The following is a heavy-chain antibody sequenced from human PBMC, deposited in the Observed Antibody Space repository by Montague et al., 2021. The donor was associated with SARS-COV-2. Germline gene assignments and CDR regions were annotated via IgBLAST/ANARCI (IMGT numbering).Heavy chain of an antibody. CDR3: ARNRDYANLTASCSWLDY. J-gene: IGHJ4*02. Sequence: PALVKPTQTLTLTCAFSGFSLSTSGMCVSWIRQPPGKALEWLALIDWDDDKYYSTSLKTRLTISKDTSKNQVVLTMTNMDPVDTATYYCARNRDYANLTASCSWLDYWGQGTLVTVSS. V-gene: IGHV2-70*01. CDR1: GFSLSTSGMC. CDR2: IDWDDDK. D-gene: IGHD3-9*01.